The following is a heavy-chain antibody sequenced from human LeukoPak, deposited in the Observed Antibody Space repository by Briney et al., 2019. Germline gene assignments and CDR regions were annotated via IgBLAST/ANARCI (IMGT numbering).Heavy chain of an antibody. D-gene: IGHD1-26*01. Sequence: SETLSLTCAVYGGSFSGYYWSWIRQPPGKGLEWIGEINHSGSTNYNPSLKSRVTISVDTSKNQFSLKLSSVTAADTAVYYCASRELDAYHFDYWGQGTLVTVSS. CDR1: GGSFSGYY. J-gene: IGHJ4*02. CDR3: ASRELDAYHFDY. V-gene: IGHV4-34*01. CDR2: INHSGST.